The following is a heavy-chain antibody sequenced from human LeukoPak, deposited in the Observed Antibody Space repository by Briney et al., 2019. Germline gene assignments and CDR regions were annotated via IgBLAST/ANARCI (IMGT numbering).Heavy chain of an antibody. CDR3: ARDGVGATTGAFDI. J-gene: IGHJ3*02. V-gene: IGHV3-33*08. CDR1: GFTFSSYA. Sequence: GGSLRLSCAASGFTFSSYAMHWVRQAPGKGLEWVAVIWYDGSNKYYADSVKGRFTISRDNSKNTLYLQMNSLRAEDTAVYYCARDGVGATTGAFDIWGQGTMVTVSS. CDR2: IWYDGSNK. D-gene: IGHD1-26*01.